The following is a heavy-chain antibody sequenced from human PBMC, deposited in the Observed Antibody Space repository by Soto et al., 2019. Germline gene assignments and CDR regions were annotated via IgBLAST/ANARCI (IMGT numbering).Heavy chain of an antibody. J-gene: IGHJ4*02. Sequence: EVQLLESGGGFVQPGGSLRLSCVASGFTFISNAMTWVRQPPGQGLEWVLSIESNGRNIYFADSVEGRFTVSRDNSKNTVFLQMNSLRAEDTAVYYCVKGGRLHRLSDWGQGTLVTVSS. D-gene: IGHD3-16*01. V-gene: IGHV3-23*01. CDR2: IESNGRNI. CDR1: GFTFISNA. CDR3: VKGGRLHRLSD.